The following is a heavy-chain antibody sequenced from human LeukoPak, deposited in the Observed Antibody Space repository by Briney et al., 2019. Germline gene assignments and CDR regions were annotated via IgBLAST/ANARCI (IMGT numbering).Heavy chain of an antibody. CDR2: INPSGGRT. D-gene: IGHD1-26*01. Sequence: ASVKVSCKASDYTFTSFGITWVRQAPGQGLEWMGIINPSGGRTSNAQKFQGRVTMTRDTSTSTVYMELSSLRSEDTAVYYCARDSGSYTLGGYWGQGTLVTVSS. V-gene: IGHV1-46*01. J-gene: IGHJ4*02. CDR1: DYTFTSFG. CDR3: ARDSGSYTLGGY.